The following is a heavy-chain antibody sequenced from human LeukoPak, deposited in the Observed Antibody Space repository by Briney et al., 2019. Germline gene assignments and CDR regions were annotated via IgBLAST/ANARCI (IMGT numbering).Heavy chain of an antibody. CDR2: VTGSGTTK. Sequence: PGGSLRLSCVASGFSFSTYSMNWVRQAPGKGLEWVSSVTGSGTTKYYADSVKGRFVISRDNAKNSLYLQMNSLRAEDTAVYFCARERQLVTDYWGPGALVTVSS. D-gene: IGHD6-6*01. J-gene: IGHJ4*01. CDR3: ARERQLVTDY. CDR1: GFSFSTYS. V-gene: IGHV3-21*06.